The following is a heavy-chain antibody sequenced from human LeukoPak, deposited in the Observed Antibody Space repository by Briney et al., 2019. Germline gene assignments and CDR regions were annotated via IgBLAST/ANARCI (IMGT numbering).Heavy chain of an antibody. CDR2: MNPNSGNT. V-gene: IGHV1-8*03. CDR1: GYTFTSYD. J-gene: IGHJ6*03. D-gene: IGHD3-10*01. CDR3: ARGRVTMVRGVISDYYYYYMDV. Sequence: GASVKVSCKASGYTFTSYDINWVRQATGQGLEWMGWMNPNSGNTGYAQKFQGRVTITRNTSISTAYMELSSLRSEDTAVYHCARGRVTMVRGVISDYYYYYMDVWGKGTTVTVSS.